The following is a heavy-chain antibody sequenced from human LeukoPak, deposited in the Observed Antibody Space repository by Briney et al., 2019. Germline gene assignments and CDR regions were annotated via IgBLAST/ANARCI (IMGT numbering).Heavy chain of an antibody. V-gene: IGHV3-21*01. CDR3: AKERTARGSYSPFDY. J-gene: IGHJ4*02. D-gene: IGHD1-26*01. CDR2: ISSSSSYI. Sequence: GGSLRLSCAASGFTFSSYSMNWVRQAPGKGLEWVSSISSSSSYIYYADSVKGRFTISRDNAKNSLYLQMNSLRAEDTAVYYCAKERTARGSYSPFDYWGQGTLVTVSS. CDR1: GFTFSSYS.